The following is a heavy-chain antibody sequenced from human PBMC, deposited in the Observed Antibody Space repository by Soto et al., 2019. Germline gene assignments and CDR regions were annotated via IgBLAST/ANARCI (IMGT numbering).Heavy chain of an antibody. CDR2: ISGSSGTI. J-gene: IGHJ4*02. V-gene: IGHV3-48*01. D-gene: IGHD6-13*01. CDR1: GFTFSSYS. CDR3: ASSPYSSSWVLEY. Sequence: GVSLRLSCAASGFTFSSYSMNWVRQAPGKGLEWVSYISGSSGTIYYADSVKGRFTISRDNAKNSVYLQMNSLRAEDTAVYYCASSPYSSSWVLEYWGLGTLVTVSS.